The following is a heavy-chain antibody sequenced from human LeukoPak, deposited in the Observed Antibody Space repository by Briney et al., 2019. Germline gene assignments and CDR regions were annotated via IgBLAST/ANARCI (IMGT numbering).Heavy chain of an antibody. CDR3: ARLRSYENWFDP. CDR1: GGSISSYY. V-gene: IGHV4-59*08. Sequence: PETLSLTCTVSGGSISSYYWSWIRQPPGKGLEWIGYIYYSGSTNYNPSLKSRVTISVDTSKNQFSLKLSSVTAADTAVYYCARLRSYENWFDPWGQGTLVTVSS. D-gene: IGHD2-21*01. J-gene: IGHJ5*02. CDR2: IYYSGST.